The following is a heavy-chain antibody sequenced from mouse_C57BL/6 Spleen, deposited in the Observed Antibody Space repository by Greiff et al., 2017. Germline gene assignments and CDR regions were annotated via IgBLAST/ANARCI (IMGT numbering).Heavy chain of an antibody. D-gene: IGHD1-3*01. CDR2: IVPNSGGT. J-gene: IGHJ3*01. Sequence: VQLQQPGAELVKPGASVKLSCKASGYTFTSYWMHWVKQRPGRGLEWIGRIVPNSGGTKYNEKFKSKATLTVDKPSSTAYMQLSSLTSEDSAVYYCAREGITLGLFAYWGQGTLVTVSA. V-gene: IGHV1-72*01. CDR1: GYTFTSYW. CDR3: AREGITLGLFAY.